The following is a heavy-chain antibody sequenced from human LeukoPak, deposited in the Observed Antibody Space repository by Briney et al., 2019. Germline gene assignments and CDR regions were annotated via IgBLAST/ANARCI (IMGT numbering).Heavy chain of an antibody. Sequence: PGGSLRLSCAASGFSFSTYSMNWVRQAPGKGLEWVSSISSSSAHIFYAGSVKGRFSISRDNAKNSLYLQMNSLRVEDTAVYYCTSRYCTTTNCYSFDIWGQGTMVTVSS. CDR1: GFSFSTYS. CDR2: ISSSSAHI. D-gene: IGHD2-2*01. CDR3: TSRYCTTTNCYSFDI. J-gene: IGHJ3*02. V-gene: IGHV3-21*01.